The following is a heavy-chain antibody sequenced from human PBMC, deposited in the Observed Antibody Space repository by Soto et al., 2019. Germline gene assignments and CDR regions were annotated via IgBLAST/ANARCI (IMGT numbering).Heavy chain of an antibody. J-gene: IGHJ4*02. Sequence: QVQLVQSGAEVKKPGASVKVSCKASGYIFTNYYRHWVRQAPGQGLEWMAIINPLPTSGSTNYAPKFQGRVTVTRDTSTSTVYLDLSSLRSDDTAVYYCSRDLAEAAYWGQGTLVTVSS. CDR3: SRDLAEAAY. V-gene: IGHV1-46*01. CDR1: GYIFTNYY. CDR2: INPLPTSGST. D-gene: IGHD6-13*01.